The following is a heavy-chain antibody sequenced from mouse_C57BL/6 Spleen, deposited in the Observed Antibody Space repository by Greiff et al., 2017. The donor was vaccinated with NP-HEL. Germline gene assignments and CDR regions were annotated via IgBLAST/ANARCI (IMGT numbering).Heavy chain of an antibody. CDR2: ISSGGDYI. CDR1: GFTFSSYA. Sequence: EVQGVESGEGLVKPGGSLKLSCAASGFTFSSYAMSWVRQTPEKRLEWVAYISSGGDYIYYADTVTGRFTISRDNARNTLYLQMSSLKSEDTAMYYCTRVPLYYGSSRVWYFDGWGTGTTVTVSS. V-gene: IGHV5-9-1*02. D-gene: IGHD1-1*01. CDR3: TRVPLYYGSSRVWYFDG. J-gene: IGHJ1*03.